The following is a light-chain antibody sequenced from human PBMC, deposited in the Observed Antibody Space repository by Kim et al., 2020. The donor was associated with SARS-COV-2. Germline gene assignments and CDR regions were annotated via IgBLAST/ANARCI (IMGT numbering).Light chain of an antibody. CDR3: QQSYSVPLT. V-gene: IGKV1-39*01. J-gene: IGKJ4*01. Sequence: ASVGDSVTITCRASQSMSTFLNWYQQKPGKAPKVLIYAASTLQSGVPSRFSGSGSGTDFTLTISSLQPEDFATYYCQQSYSVPLTFGGGTKVEIK. CDR2: AAS. CDR1: QSMSTF.